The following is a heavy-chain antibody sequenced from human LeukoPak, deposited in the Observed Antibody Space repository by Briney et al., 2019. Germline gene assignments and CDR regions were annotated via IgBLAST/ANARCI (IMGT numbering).Heavy chain of an antibody. V-gene: IGHV1-8*01. Sequence: GASVTVSCEASGYTFTSYGINWVRQATGQGREWMGWMNPNSGNTGYAQKFQGRVTMTRNTSISTAYMELSSLRSEDTAVYYCARGLPHGSGSATFDPWGQGTLVTVSS. CDR1: GYTFTSYG. CDR2: MNPNSGNT. CDR3: ARGLPHGSGSATFDP. J-gene: IGHJ5*02. D-gene: IGHD3-10*01.